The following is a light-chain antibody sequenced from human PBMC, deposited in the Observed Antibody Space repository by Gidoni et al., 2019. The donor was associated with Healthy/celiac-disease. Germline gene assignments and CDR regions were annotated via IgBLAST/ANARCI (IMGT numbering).Light chain of an antibody. Sequence: SALTQPASVSGSPGQSITISCTGTSSDVGGHNYVSWYQQHPGKAPKLMIYEVTNRPSGVSNRFSGSKSGNTASLTISGLQAEDEADYYCSSYTSSGTLVFGGGTKLTVL. CDR2: EVT. CDR3: SSYTSSGTLV. CDR1: SSDVGGHNY. J-gene: IGLJ2*01. V-gene: IGLV2-14*01.